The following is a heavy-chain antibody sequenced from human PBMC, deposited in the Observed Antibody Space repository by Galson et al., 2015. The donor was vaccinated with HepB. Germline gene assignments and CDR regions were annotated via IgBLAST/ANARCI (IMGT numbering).Heavy chain of an antibody. D-gene: IGHD6-13*01. V-gene: IGHV3-48*04. CDR2: ISSSSSTI. CDR1: GFTFSTYS. CDR3: ARRGVSSSWYVNS. J-gene: IGHJ4*02. Sequence: SLRLSCAASGFTFSTYSMNWVRRAPGKGLEWVSYISSSSSTIYYADSVKGRFTISRDNAKNSLYLQMNSLRVEDTAVYYCARRGVSSSWYVNSWGQGTLVTVSS.